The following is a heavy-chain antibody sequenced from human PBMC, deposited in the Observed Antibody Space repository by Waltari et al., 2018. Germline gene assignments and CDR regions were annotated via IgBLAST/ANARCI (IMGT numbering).Heavy chain of an antibody. D-gene: IGHD2-8*02. V-gene: IGHV4-39*07. Sequence: QLQLQESGPGLVKPSETLSLTCTVSGGSISSSSYYWGWIRQPPGKGLEWIGSIYYSGSTYYNPSLKSRVTISVDTSKNQFSLKLSSVTAADTAVYYCARDRVVLGGVDAFDIWGQGTMVTVSS. CDR1: GGSISSSSYY. J-gene: IGHJ3*02. CDR3: ARDRVVLGGVDAFDI. CDR2: IYYSGST.